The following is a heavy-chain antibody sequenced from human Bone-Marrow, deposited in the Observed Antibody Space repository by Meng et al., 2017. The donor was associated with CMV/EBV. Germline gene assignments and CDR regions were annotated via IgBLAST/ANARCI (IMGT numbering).Heavy chain of an antibody. V-gene: IGHV3-33*06. CDR2: IWYDGSNK. CDR3: AKDLVSMGLLWFGEPIAPDY. CDR1: GFTFSRYG. Sequence: GESLKISCAASGFTFSRYGMHWVRQAPGKGLEWVAVIWYDGSNKYYADSVKGRFTISRDNSKNTLYLQMNSLRAEDTAVYYCAKDLVSMGLLWFGEPIAPDYWGQGTLVTVSS. D-gene: IGHD3-10*01. J-gene: IGHJ4*02.